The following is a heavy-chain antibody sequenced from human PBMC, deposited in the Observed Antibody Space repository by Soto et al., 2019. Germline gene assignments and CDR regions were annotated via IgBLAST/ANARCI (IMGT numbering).Heavy chain of an antibody. CDR2: ISYDGSNK. CDR1: GFTFSSYA. Sequence: GGSLRLSCAASGFTFSSYAMHWVRQAPGKGLEWVAVISYDGSNKYYADSVKGRFTISRDNSKNTLYLQMNSLRAEDTAVYYCARDWIQLTKQRTGGYYYGMDVWGQGTTVTVSS. D-gene: IGHD5-18*01. V-gene: IGHV3-30-3*01. CDR3: ARDWIQLTKQRTGGYYYGMDV. J-gene: IGHJ6*02.